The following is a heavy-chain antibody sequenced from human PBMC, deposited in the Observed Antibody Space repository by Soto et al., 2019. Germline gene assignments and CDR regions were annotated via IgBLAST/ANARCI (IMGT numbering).Heavy chain of an antibody. D-gene: IGHD6-13*01. CDR1: GYTFTSYG. V-gene: IGHV1-18*04. J-gene: IGHJ5*02. Sequence: VKVSCKASGYTFTSYGISCVLQAPGQGLEWMGWISAYNGNTNYAQKLQGRVTITTDTSTSTAYMELRSLRSDDTAVYYCARDTWDSSNWFDPWGQGTLVTVSS. CDR3: ARDTWDSSNWFDP. CDR2: ISAYNGNT.